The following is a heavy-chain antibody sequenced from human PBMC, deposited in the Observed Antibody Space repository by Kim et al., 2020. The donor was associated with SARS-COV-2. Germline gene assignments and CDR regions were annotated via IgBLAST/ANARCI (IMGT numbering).Heavy chain of an antibody. CDR2: IRSKANSYTT. J-gene: IGHJ4*02. Sequence: GGSLRLSCVASGFTFSDSAMHWVRQASGKGLEWVGRIRSKANSYTTAFAAAVKGRFTISRDDSRNTAYLQMNSLQTEDTAVYCCTIFLTAAGPHWGQGTLVTVSA. D-gene: IGHD6-13*01. CDR1: GFTFSDSA. CDR3: TIFLTAAGPH. V-gene: IGHV3-73*01.